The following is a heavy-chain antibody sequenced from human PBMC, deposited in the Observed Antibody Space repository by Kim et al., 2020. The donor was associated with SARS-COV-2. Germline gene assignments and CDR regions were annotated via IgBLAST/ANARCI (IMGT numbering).Heavy chain of an antibody. Sequence: SETLSLTCAVYGGSFSGYYWSWIRQPPGKGLEWIGEINHSGSTNYNPSLKSRVTISVDTSKNQFSLKLSSVTAADTAVYYCARTSGSAAAGTGWFDPWG. CDR3: ARTSGSAAAGTGWFDP. CDR1: GGSFSGYY. D-gene: IGHD6-13*01. V-gene: IGHV4-34*01. J-gene: IGHJ5*02. CDR2: INHSGST.